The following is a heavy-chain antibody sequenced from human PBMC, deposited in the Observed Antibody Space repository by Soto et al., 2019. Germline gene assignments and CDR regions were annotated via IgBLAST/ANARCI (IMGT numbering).Heavy chain of an antibody. CDR1: GFTFSSYA. CDR2: ISGSGGST. CDR3: AKRMWYCTNGVCRGSFDY. D-gene: IGHD2-8*01. Sequence: PGGSLRLSCAASGFTFSSYAMSWVRQAPGKGLEWVSAISGSGGSTYYADSVKGRFTISRDNSKNTLYLQMNSLRAEDTAVYYCAKRMWYCTNGVCRGSFDYWGQGTLVTV. J-gene: IGHJ4*02. V-gene: IGHV3-23*01.